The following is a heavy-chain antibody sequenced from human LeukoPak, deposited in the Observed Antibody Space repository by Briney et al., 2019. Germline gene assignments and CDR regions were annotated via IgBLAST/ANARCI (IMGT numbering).Heavy chain of an antibody. CDR2: INPNSGGT. J-gene: IGHJ4*02. CDR1: GYTFTGYY. V-gene: IGHV1-2*02. D-gene: IGHD2-21*01. Sequence: ASVKVSCKASGYTFTGYYMHWVRQAPGQGLEWMGWINPNSGGTNYAQKFQGRVTMTRDTSISTAYMELSRLRSDDTAVYYCGRDPPYCGGDCYADYWGQGTLVTVSS. CDR3: GRDPPYCGGDCYADY.